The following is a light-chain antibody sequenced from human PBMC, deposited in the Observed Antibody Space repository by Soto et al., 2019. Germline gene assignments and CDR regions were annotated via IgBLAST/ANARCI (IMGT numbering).Light chain of an antibody. CDR2: EVS. Sequence: QSALTQPASVSGSPGQSITISCTGTSSDVGGYNYVSWYQQHPGKAPKLMIYEVSNRPSGVSNRFSGSKSGNTASLTISGLQAEDEADYYCRSYTSSSIFFGGGTKLTVL. J-gene: IGLJ2*01. CDR3: RSYTSSSIF. CDR1: SSDVGGYNY. V-gene: IGLV2-14*01.